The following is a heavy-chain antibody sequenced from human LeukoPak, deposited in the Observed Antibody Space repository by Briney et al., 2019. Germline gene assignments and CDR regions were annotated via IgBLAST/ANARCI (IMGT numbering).Heavy chain of an antibody. CDR2: ISGSGGST. J-gene: IGHJ4*02. V-gene: IGHV3-23*01. Sequence: GGSLRLSCAASGFTFSSHGMSWVRQAPGKGLEWVSAISGSGGSTYYADSVKGRFTISRDNSKNTLYLQMNSLRAEDTAVYYCAKIRLVTMVRGCFDYWGQGTLVTVSS. CDR3: AKIRLVTMVRGCFDY. CDR1: GFTFSSHG. D-gene: IGHD3-10*01.